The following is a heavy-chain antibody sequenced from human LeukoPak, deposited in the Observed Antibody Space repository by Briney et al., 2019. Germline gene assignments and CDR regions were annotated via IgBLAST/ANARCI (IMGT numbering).Heavy chain of an antibody. Sequence: SVKVSCKASENTFNTYAISWVRQAPGQGLEWMGGIIPVSLTADYAQNLQGRVTITANKSTSTAYMELRSLRSEDTAVYYCARISSSNWYNERGAFDVWGQGTMDTVSS. CDR2: IIPVSLTA. V-gene: IGHV1-69*06. CDR3: ARISSSNWYNERGAFDV. CDR1: ENTFNTYA. J-gene: IGHJ3*01. D-gene: IGHD6-13*01.